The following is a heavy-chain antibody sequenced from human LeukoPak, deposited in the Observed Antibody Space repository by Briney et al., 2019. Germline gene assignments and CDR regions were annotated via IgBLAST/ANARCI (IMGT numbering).Heavy chain of an antibody. CDR3: ARGGRNLDY. V-gene: IGHV3-7*01. CDR1: GFTFSAYW. CDR2: IKLDGSEK. J-gene: IGHJ4*02. Sequence: PGGSLRLSCAAFGFTFSAYWMSWVRQAPGKGLEWVANIKLDGSEKYYVDSVKGRFTISRDNAKNSLYLQMNSLRAEDTAVYYCARGGRNLDYWGQGTLVTVSS. D-gene: IGHD2/OR15-2a*01.